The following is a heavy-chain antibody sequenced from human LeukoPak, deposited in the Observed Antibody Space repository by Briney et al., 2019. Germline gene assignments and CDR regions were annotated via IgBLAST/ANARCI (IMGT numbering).Heavy chain of an antibody. CDR2: INHSGST. V-gene: IGHV4-34*01. CDR3: ARVSTYYYDSSGKGTNYDY. J-gene: IGHJ4*02. D-gene: IGHD3-22*01. CDR1: GGSFSGYY. Sequence: SETLSLTCAVYGGSFSGYYWSWMRQPSAKGLEWIGEINHSGSTNYNPSLKSRVTISVDTSKNQFSLKLSSVTAADTAVYYCARVSTYYYDSSGKGTNYDYCGQGTLVTVSS.